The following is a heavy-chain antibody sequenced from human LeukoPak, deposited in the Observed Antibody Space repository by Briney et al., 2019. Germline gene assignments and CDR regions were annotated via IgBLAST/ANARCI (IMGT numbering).Heavy chain of an antibody. Sequence: PGGSLRLSCAASGFTFSSYAMHWVRQAPGKGLEWVSVISGSGGSTYYAHSVQGRFTISRDNSKNTLYLKMNSLRAEDTAVYYCAKVPIHYYDSSGYSDYWGQGTLVTVSS. D-gene: IGHD3-22*01. V-gene: IGHV3-23*01. CDR1: GFTFSSYA. CDR3: AKVPIHYYDSSGYSDY. J-gene: IGHJ4*02. CDR2: ISGSGGST.